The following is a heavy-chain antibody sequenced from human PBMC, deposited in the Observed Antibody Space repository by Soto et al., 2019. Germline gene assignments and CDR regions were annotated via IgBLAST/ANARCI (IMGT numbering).Heavy chain of an antibody. V-gene: IGHV3-33*01. CDR2: IWYDGSNK. Sequence: GGSLRLSCAASGFTFSSYGMHWVRQAPGKGLEWVAVIWYDGSNKYYADSVKGRFTISRDNSKNTLYLQMNSLRAEDTAVYYCARTTFGGVIASYYYYGMDVWGQGTTVTVSS. D-gene: IGHD3-16*02. CDR1: GFTFSSYG. J-gene: IGHJ6*02. CDR3: ARTTFGGVIASYYYYGMDV.